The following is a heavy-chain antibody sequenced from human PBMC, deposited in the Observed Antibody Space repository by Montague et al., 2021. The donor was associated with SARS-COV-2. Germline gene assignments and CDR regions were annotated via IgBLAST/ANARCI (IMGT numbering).Heavy chain of an antibody. CDR2: IYYSGTT. D-gene: IGHD4-11*01. J-gene: IGHJ4*02. CDR3: ARTRLDYNDYVFDY. Sequence: SETLSLTCSVSGGSIRSHYWSWIRQPPGKGLEWIGYIYYSGTTNXXPSLKSRVTISVDTSKNQFSLKLSSMTAADTAVFYCARTRLDYNDYVFDYWGQGILVTVSS. CDR1: GGSIRSHY. V-gene: IGHV4-59*11.